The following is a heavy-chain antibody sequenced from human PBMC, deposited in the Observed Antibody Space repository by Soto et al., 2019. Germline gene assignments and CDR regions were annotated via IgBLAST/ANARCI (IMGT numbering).Heavy chain of an antibody. J-gene: IGHJ6*02. V-gene: IGHV4-31*03. CDR2: IYYSGST. D-gene: IGHD1-7*01. CDR3: ARDIWNYEEYYHYGMDV. CDR1: GGSISSGGNY. Sequence: QVQLQEPGPGLVKPSQTLSLTCTVSGGSISSGGNYWSWIRQHPGKGLEWIGYIYYSGSTYYNPSLKSRVTISVDTSKNQCSLKLSSVTAADTAVYYCARDIWNYEEYYHYGMDVWGQGTTVTVSS.